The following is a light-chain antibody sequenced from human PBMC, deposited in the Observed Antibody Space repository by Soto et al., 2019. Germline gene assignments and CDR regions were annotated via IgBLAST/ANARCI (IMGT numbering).Light chain of an antibody. V-gene: IGLV6-57*01. Sequence: NFMLTQPHSVSESPGKTVIISCTRGSGSIASNYVQWYQQRPGSSPTTVIYEDNQRPSGVPDRFSGSIDSSSNSASLTISGLETEDEADYFCQSYDATNQVFGGGTQLTVL. CDR3: QSYDATNQV. J-gene: IGLJ3*02. CDR2: EDN. CDR1: SGSIASNY.